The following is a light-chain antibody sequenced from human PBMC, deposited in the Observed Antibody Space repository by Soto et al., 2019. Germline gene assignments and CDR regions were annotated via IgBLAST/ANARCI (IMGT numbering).Light chain of an antibody. CDR1: QSVSSSY. V-gene: IGKV3-20*01. CDR2: GAS. J-gene: IGKJ3*01. Sequence: EIVLTQSPGTLYLSPGERATLSCRASQSVSSSYLAWYQQKPGQAPRLLIYGASSRATGIPDMFRGSGSGTDFTLTISRLEPEDFAVYYCQQYDRSPQLTFGPGTRLDIK. CDR3: QQYDRSPQLT.